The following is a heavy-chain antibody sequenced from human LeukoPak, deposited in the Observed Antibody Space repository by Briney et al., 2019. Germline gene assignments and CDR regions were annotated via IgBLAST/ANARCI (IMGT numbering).Heavy chain of an antibody. CDR3: ARLSDILTGSPKGVY. Sequence: SETLSLTCTVSGGSINSSIHYWGWIRQPPEKGLEWIGSIYYSGTTYYNPSLKSRVTVSVDTSKNQFSLRLTSVTAADTAVYFCARLSDILTGSPKGVYWGQGTLVTVSS. J-gene: IGHJ4*02. CDR2: IYYSGTT. CDR1: GGSINSSIHY. V-gene: IGHV4-39*01. D-gene: IGHD3-9*01.